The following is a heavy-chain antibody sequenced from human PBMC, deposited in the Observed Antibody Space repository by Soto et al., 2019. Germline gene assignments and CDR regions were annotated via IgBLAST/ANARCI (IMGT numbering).Heavy chain of an antibody. CDR3: ARNNGNFRADP. D-gene: IGHD2-8*01. J-gene: IGHJ5*02. Sequence: QVQLVESGGGVVQPGRSLRLSCAASGFTFSRYGMHWVRQAPGKGLEWVAIIYYDGGNIYYADSVKGRFTISRDNSNNMVYLQMNSLRAEDTALYYCARNNGNFRADPWGQGTLVAVSS. V-gene: IGHV3-33*01. CDR1: GFTFSRYG. CDR2: IYYDGGNI.